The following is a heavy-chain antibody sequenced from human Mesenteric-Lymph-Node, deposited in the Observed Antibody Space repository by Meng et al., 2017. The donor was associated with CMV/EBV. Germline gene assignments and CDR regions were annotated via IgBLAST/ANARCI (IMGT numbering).Heavy chain of an antibody. Sequence: GGSLRLSCAASGFTFSDYYMSWVRQAPGKGLEWVSVIYSGGSTYYADSVKGRFTISRDNSKNTLYLQMNSLRAEDTAVYYCARTARRSSDIISYYYYGMDVWGQGTTVTVSS. CDR2: IYSGGST. V-gene: IGHV3-53*01. CDR1: GFTFSDYY. J-gene: IGHJ6*02. D-gene: IGHD3-22*01. CDR3: ARTARRSSDIISYYYYGMDV.